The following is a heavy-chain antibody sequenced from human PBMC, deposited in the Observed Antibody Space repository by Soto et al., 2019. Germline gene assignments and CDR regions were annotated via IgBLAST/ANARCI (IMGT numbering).Heavy chain of an antibody. CDR2: INAGNSNT. CDR3: ARDSPTYNWNFGPFDY. J-gene: IGHJ4*02. D-gene: IGHD1-7*01. Sequence: GASVKVSCKASGYTFTSCAMHWVRQAPGQRLEWMGWINAGNSNTKYSQKFQGRVTITRDTSASTAYMELSSLRSEDTAVYYCARDSPTYNWNFGPFDYWGQGTLVTVSS. V-gene: IGHV1-3*01. CDR1: GYTFTSCA.